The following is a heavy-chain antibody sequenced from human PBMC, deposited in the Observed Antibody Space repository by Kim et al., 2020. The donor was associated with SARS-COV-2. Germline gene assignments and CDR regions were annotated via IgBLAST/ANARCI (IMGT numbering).Heavy chain of an antibody. J-gene: IGHJ4*02. V-gene: IGHV3-49*02. Sequence: EYAASVKGRFTISRDDSKSIAYLQMNSLKTEDTAVYYCTREGASGSYYDYWGQGTLLTVSS. D-gene: IGHD1-26*01. CDR3: TREGASGSYYDY.